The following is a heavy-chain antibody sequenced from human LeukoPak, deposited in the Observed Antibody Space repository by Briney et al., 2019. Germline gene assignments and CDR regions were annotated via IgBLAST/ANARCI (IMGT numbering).Heavy chain of an antibody. CDR2: IHYSGST. D-gene: IGHD3-22*01. CDR1: GGSISSFY. Sequence: TSETLSLTCTVSGGSISSFYWSWIRQPPGKGLEWIGYIHYSGSTNYNPSLKSRVTISVDTSKNQFSLNLSSMAAADTAVYYCARGSSGYRFDCWGQGTLVTVSS. CDR3: ARGSSGYRFDC. V-gene: IGHV4-59*01. J-gene: IGHJ4*02.